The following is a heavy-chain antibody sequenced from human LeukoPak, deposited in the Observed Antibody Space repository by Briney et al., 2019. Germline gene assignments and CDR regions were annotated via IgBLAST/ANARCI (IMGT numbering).Heavy chain of an antibody. D-gene: IGHD1-14*01. CDR3: SREVMDNLRFDY. CDR2: INPSGGDT. V-gene: IGHV1-46*01. Sequence: ASVKLSCKAFGYTFTSYYMHWERLAPGQGLELMGIINPSGGDTRYAQNVQGRLTITRDKSTTTVYLELTSLRSEDTADYYVSREVMDNLRFDYWGQGTLVTVSS. CDR1: GYTFTSYY. J-gene: IGHJ4*02.